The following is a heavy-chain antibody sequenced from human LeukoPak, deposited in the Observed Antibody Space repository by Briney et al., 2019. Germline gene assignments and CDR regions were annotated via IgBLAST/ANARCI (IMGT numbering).Heavy chain of an antibody. CDR3: ARIAVAGIFCWFDP. V-gene: IGHV4-39*01. D-gene: IGHD6-19*01. CDR1: GGSISSSSYY. CDR2: IYYSGST. J-gene: IGHJ5*02. Sequence: PSETLSLTRTVSGGSISSSSYYWGWIRQPPGKGLEWIGSIYYSGSTYYNPSLKSRVTISADTSKNQFSLKLSSVTAADTAVYYCARIAVAGIFCWFDPWGQGTLVTVSS.